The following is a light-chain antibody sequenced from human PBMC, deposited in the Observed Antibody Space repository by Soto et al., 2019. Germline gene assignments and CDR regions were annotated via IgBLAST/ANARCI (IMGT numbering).Light chain of an antibody. CDR2: DAS. CDR3: QQYNSYSGT. Sequence: EIVLTQSPGTLSLSPGERATLSCRASQSVRSSHLAWYQQMPGQAPRLLIYDASNRATGIPARFSGSGSGTEFTLTISSLQPDDFATYYCQQYNSYSGTFGQGTKVDIK. CDR1: QSVRSSH. V-gene: IGKV3-20*01. J-gene: IGKJ1*01.